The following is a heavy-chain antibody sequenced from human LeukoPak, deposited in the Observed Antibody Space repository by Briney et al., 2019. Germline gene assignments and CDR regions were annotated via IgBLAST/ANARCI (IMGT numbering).Heavy chain of an antibody. J-gene: IGHJ6*03. CDR1: GYTFTSYG. D-gene: IGHD1-26*01. V-gene: IGHV1-18*01. CDR2: INAYNGNT. CDR3: ARGGWELLKMGDYYMEV. Sequence: ASVKVSCKASGYTFTSYGISWVRQATGQGLEWMGWINAYNGNTNYAQKLQGRVTMTTDTSTSTAYMELRSLRSDDTAVYYCARGGWELLKMGDYYMEVWGKGATVTISS.